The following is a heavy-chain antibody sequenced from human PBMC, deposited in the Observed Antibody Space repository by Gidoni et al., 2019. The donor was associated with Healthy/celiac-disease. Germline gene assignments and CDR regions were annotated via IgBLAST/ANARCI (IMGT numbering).Heavy chain of an antibody. Sequence: QVQLAESGGGVVQPGRSLGPSWPASGFTFSSYGMHWVRQAPGKGLGWVAVIWYDGSNKYYADSVKGRFTISRDNSKNTLYLQMNSLRAEDTAVYYCARDRGGSDYYDSSGYLYWGQGTLVTVSS. D-gene: IGHD3-22*01. J-gene: IGHJ4*02. CDR2: IWYDGSNK. CDR3: ARDRGGSDYYDSSGYLY. V-gene: IGHV3-33*01. CDR1: GFTFSSYG.